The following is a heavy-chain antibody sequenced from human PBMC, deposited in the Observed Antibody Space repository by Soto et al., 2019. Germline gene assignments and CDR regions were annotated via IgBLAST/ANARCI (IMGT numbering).Heavy chain of an antibody. Sequence: ASVKVSCKASGYTLTHYYMHWVRQAPGQGPEWVGVINPSTLVTSYAQKFQGRVTMTRDTSTSTVYMELNSLISEDTAVYYCARNGQTYDYYFFDNWGPATPAPVHS. J-gene: IGHJ4*02. D-gene: IGHD5-12*01. CDR2: INPSTLVT. V-gene: IGHV1-46*01. CDR1: GYTLTHYY. CDR3: ARNGQTYDYYFFDN.